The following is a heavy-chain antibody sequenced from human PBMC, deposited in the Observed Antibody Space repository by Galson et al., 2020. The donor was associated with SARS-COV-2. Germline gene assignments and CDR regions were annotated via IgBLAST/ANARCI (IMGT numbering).Heavy chain of an antibody. CDR1: GFTFSTSG. D-gene: IGHD4-17*01. CDR2: VWYKGSNE. V-gene: IGHV3-33*01. CDR3: VRIAGPTGAFDY. Sequence: QIGESLKISCEGTGFTFSTSGMHWVRQAPGKGLEWLAVVWYKGSNEYYADSVKGRFLISRDNSKNTVYLQMNSLGAEDTAVYYCVRIAGPTGAFDYWGQGTLVSVSS. J-gene: IGHJ4*02.